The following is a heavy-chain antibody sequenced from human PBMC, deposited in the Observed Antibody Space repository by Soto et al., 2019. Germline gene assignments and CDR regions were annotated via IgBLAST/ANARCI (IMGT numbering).Heavy chain of an antibody. CDR1: GYTFTSYG. Sequence: QVQLVQSGAEVKKPGASVKVSCKASGYTFTSYGISWVRQAPGQGLEWMGWISAYNGNTNYAQKLQGRVTMTTDTSTSTGYRGLGSLRSDDTAVYYCASVDGMVVAAIHFDYWCQGTLVTVFS. CDR2: ISAYNGNT. D-gene: IGHD2-15*01. V-gene: IGHV1-18*01. CDR3: ASVDGMVVAAIHFDY. J-gene: IGHJ4*02.